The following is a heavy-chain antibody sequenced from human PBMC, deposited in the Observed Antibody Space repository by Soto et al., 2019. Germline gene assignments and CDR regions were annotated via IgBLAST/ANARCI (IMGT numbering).Heavy chain of an antibody. CDR1: GFTFDDYA. J-gene: IGHJ4*02. CDR3: AKDKVGYYGSGSPCFDS. CDR2: ISWNSGSI. Sequence: DVQLMESGGGLVQPGRSLRLSCAASGFTFDDYAMHWVRQAPGKGLEWVSGISWNSGSIGYADSVKGRFTISRDNAKNSLYLQMNSLRAEDTALYYCAKDKVGYYGSGSPCFDSWGQGTLVTVSS. V-gene: IGHV3-9*01. D-gene: IGHD3-10*01.